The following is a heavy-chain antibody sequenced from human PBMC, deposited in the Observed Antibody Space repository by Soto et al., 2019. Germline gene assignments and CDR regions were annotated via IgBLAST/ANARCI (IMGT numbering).Heavy chain of an antibody. CDR1: GGSISSGGYY. D-gene: IGHD5-18*01. Sequence: SETLSLTCTVSGGSISSGGYYWSWIRQHPGKGLEWIGYIYYSGSTHYNPSFKSRVTISVDTSKNQFSLKLSSVTAADTAVYYCARDRGYSYGPGAFFDYWGQGTLVTVS. V-gene: IGHV4-31*03. CDR2: IYYSGST. J-gene: IGHJ4*02. CDR3: ARDRGYSYGPGAFFDY.